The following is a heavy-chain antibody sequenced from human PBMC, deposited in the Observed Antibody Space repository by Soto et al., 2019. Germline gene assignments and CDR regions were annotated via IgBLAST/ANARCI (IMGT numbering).Heavy chain of an antibody. CDR2: ISYDGSNK. CDR1: GFTFSSYG. J-gene: IGHJ4*02. V-gene: IGHV3-30*03. Sequence: GGSLRLSCAASGFTFSSYGMHWVRQAPGKGLEWVAVISYDGSNKYYADSVKGRFTISRDNSKNTLYLQMNSLRAEDTAVYYCARAYDFWSGYPPFDYWGQGTLVTVSS. CDR3: ARAYDFWSGYPPFDY. D-gene: IGHD3-3*01.